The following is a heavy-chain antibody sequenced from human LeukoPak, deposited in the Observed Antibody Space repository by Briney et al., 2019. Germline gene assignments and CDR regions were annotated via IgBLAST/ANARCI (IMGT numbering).Heavy chain of an antibody. V-gene: IGHV1-2*02. Sequence: VASVTVSCKASGYTFTGYYMHWVRQAPGPGLEWMGWINPNSGGTNYAQKFQGRVTMTRDTSISTAYMELSRLRSDDTAVYYCARDLGYCRSTSCYVSYYYGMDVWGQGTTVTVSS. CDR2: INPNSGGT. D-gene: IGHD2-2*01. J-gene: IGHJ6*02. CDR3: ARDLGYCRSTSCYVSYYYGMDV. CDR1: GYTFTGYY.